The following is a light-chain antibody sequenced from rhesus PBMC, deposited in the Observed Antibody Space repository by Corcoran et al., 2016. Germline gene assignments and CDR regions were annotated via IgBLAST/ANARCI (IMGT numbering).Light chain of an antibody. CDR2: YAS. CDR3: QQYNSDPLT. J-gene: IGKJ4*01. Sequence: DIQMTQSPSSLSASVGDRVTLTCRASQGIGSFLAWSQQKPGKAPKPLIYYASNLENGVPSRFSGSGSGTEFTLTISSLQPEDFATYFCQQYNSDPLTFGGGTKVEIK. V-gene: IGKV1-37*01. CDR1: QGIGSF.